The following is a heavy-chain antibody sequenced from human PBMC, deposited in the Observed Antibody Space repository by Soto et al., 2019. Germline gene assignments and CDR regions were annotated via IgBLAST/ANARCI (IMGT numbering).Heavy chain of an antibody. CDR3: AMDMKWGGMTTIHYFDS. Sequence: GGSLRLSCAASGFTVDDYAMHWVRQAPGKGLEWVSGISWNSETIDYADSVKGRFTISRDNAESSLFLQMNSLRPDDTAFYYCAMDMKWGGMTTIHYFDSWGQGTLVTVSS. D-gene: IGHD4-17*01. V-gene: IGHV3-9*01. CDR1: GFTVDDYA. J-gene: IGHJ4*02. CDR2: ISWNSETI.